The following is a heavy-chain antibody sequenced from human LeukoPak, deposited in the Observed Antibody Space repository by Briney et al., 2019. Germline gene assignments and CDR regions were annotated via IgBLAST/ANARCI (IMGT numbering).Heavy chain of an antibody. V-gene: IGHV4-59*01. Sequence: SETLSLTCTVSGGSISNYYWSWIRQPPGKGLEWIGYISYSGNTNYNPSLKSRVTISVDTSKNQFSLKLSSVTAADTAVYYCASYGSGSYRFDPWGQGTLVTVSS. J-gene: IGHJ5*02. CDR1: GGSISNYY. CDR3: ASYGSGSYRFDP. CDR2: ISYSGNT. D-gene: IGHD3-10*01.